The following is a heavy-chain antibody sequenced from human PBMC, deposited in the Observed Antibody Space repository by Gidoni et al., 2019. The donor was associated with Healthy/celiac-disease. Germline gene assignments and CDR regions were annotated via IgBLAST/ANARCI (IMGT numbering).Heavy chain of an antibody. J-gene: IGHJ6*02. CDR3: ARHSAGGVIDPYYYYGMDV. V-gene: IGHV5-51*01. CDR1: GYSVTSYC. D-gene: IGHD3-16*02. CDR2: IYPGDSDT. Sequence: EVQLVQSGAEVNKPGESLKISCKGSGYSVTSYCIGWVRQMPGKGLEWMGIIYPGDSDTRYSPSFQGQVTISADKSISTAYLQWSSLKASDTAMYYCARHSAGGVIDPYYYYGMDVWGQGTTVTVSS.